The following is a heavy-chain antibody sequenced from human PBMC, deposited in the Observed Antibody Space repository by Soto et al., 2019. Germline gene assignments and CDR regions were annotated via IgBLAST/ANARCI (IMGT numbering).Heavy chain of an antibody. CDR3: AASIAAAGYYYYYYGMDV. CDR2: IVVGSGNT. Sequence: SVKVSCRASGFTFTSSAVQWVRQARGQRLEWIGWIVVGSGNTNYAQKFQERVTITRDMSTSTAYMELSSLRSEDTAVYYCAASIAAAGYYYYYYGMDVWGQGTTVTVSS. CDR1: GFTFTSSA. J-gene: IGHJ6*02. D-gene: IGHD6-13*01. V-gene: IGHV1-58*01.